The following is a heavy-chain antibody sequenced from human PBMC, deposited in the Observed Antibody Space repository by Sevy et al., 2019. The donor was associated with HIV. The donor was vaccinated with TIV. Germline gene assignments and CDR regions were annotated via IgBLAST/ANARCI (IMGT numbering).Heavy chain of an antibody. CDR3: AGIAVAGEAGGGQNLWGFDF. J-gene: IGHJ4*02. CDR2: IYYSGST. CDR1: GGSISSYY. D-gene: IGHD6-19*01. Sequence: SETLSLTCTVSGGSISSYYWSWIRQPPGKGLEWIGYIYYSGSTNFNPSLKSRVTISLDTSKDQFSLKLSSVTAADTAVYYCAGIAVAGEAGGGQNLWGFDFWGQGTLVTVSS. V-gene: IGHV4-59*01.